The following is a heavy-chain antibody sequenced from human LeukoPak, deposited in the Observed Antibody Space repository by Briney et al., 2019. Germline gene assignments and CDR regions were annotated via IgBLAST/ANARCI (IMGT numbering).Heavy chain of an antibody. Sequence: GESLKISCKCSGYYFTCFWIGWVRQMPGKGLEWMGIIYPGDSDTRYSPSFQGQVTISVDKSISTAYLQWSSLKASDTAIYYCAKIDRQYCSRSSCYALDYWGQGTQVTVSS. V-gene: IGHV5-51*01. D-gene: IGHD2-2*01. CDR2: IYPGDSDT. CDR1: GYYFTCFW. CDR3: AKIDRQYCSRSSCYALDY. J-gene: IGHJ4*02.